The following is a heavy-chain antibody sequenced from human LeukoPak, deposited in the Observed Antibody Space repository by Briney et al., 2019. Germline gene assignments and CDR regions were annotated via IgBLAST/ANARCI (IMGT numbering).Heavy chain of an antibody. D-gene: IGHD3-10*01. Sequence: SETLSLTCTVSGGSISSYYWGWIRQPPGKGLEWIGHIYYSGSTNYNPSLKSRVTISVDTSKNQFSLKLSSVTAADTAVYYCARESGSGSYRYWGQGTLVTVSS. CDR1: GGSISSYY. J-gene: IGHJ4*02. V-gene: IGHV4-59*01. CDR3: ARESGSGSYRY. CDR2: IYYSGST.